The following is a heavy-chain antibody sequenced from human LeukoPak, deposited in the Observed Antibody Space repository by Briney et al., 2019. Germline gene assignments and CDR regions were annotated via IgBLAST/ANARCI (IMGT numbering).Heavy chain of an antibody. J-gene: IGHJ2*01. CDR1: GDSISDYF. CDR3: ARARYWYFDV. Sequence: SETLSLTCTVSGDSISDYFWNWIRQPPGKGLEWIGYVHYSGSTNYNSSLKGRVTISIDTSMNHFSLTLTSVTAADTAVYYCARARYWYFDVWGRGTPVTVSS. V-gene: IGHV4-59*01. CDR2: VHYSGST.